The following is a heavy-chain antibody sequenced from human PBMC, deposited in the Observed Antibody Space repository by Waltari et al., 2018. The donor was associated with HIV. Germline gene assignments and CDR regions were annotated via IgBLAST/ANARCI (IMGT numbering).Heavy chain of an antibody. CDR3: ARGGYSSGSFDY. CDR2: TYYRSKWYN. D-gene: IGHD6-19*01. Sequence: QVKLKQSGPGLVKTSQTLPPTCAIYRDRDPSHRATWNWTRQSPSRGLEWRERTYYRSKWYNDYAVSVKSRITINPDTSKNQFSLQLNSVTPEDTAVYYCARGGYSSGSFDYWGQGTLVTVSS. J-gene: IGHJ4*02. V-gene: IGHV6-1*01. CDR1: RDRDPSHRAT.